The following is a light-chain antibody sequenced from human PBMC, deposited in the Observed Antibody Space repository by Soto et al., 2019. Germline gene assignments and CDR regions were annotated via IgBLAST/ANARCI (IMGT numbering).Light chain of an antibody. Sequence: QCVLAQHASVSGSPGQSISISCTGTRSDVGAYNYVSWYQQHPGKAPKLMISEVTNRPSGVSDRFSGSKYGNTASLTISGLQAEDEADYYCSSFTSRVTFVFGTGTKVTVL. CDR1: RSDVGAYNY. J-gene: IGLJ1*01. CDR2: EVT. V-gene: IGLV2-14*01. CDR3: SSFTSRVTFV.